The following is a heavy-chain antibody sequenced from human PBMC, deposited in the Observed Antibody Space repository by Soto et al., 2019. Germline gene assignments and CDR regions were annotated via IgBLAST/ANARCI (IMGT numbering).Heavy chain of an antibody. V-gene: IGHV3-66*01. J-gene: IGHJ5*02. CDR3: ARDRGDILTGPRNWFDP. CDR1: GFTVSSNY. Sequence: PGGSLRLSCAASGFTVSSNYMSWVRQAPGKGLEWVSVIYSGGSTYYADSVKGRFTISRDNSKNTLYLQMNSLRAEDTAVYYCARDRGDILTGPRNWFDPWGQGTLVTVSS. CDR2: IYSGGST. D-gene: IGHD3-9*01.